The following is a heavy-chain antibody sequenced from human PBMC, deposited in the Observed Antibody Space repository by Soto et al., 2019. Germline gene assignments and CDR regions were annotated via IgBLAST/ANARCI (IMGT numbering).Heavy chain of an antibody. D-gene: IGHD5-12*01. V-gene: IGHV1-69*02. Sequence: QVQLVQSGAEVKKPGSSVKVSCKASGGTFSSYTISWVRQAPGQGLEWMGRIIPILGIANYAQKFQGRVTITADKSTSTAYMELSSLRSEDTAVYYCARDSGYDPALDYWGQGTLVTVSS. CDR3: ARDSGYDPALDY. CDR2: IIPILGIA. J-gene: IGHJ4*02. CDR1: GGTFSSYT.